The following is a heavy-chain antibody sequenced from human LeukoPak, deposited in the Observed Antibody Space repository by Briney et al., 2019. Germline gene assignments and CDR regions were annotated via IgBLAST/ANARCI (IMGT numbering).Heavy chain of an antibody. V-gene: IGHV4-59*08. CDR2: IYYSGST. CDR3: ASLAVNTVNLGY. CDR1: GGSLSSYY. J-gene: IGHJ4*02. Sequence: SETLSLTCTVSGGSLSSYYWSWIRQPPGKGLEWIGYIYYSGSTNYNPSLKSRVTISVDTSKNQFSLKLSSVTAADTAVYYCASLAVNTVNLGYWGQGTLVTVSS. D-gene: IGHD4-17*01.